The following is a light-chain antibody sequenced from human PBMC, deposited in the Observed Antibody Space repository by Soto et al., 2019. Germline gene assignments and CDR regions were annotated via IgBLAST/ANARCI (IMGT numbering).Light chain of an antibody. CDR1: SSNIGAGYE. CDR3: TSFTSSSTWV. Sequence: QSVLTQPPSVSGAPGQRVTISCTGSSSNIGAGYEVHWYQHLPGKAPKLLIYGNTNRPSGVPDRFSGSKSGTSASLAITGLQAEDEADYYCTSFTSSSTWVFGGGTK. V-gene: IGLV1-40*01. J-gene: IGLJ3*02. CDR2: GNT.